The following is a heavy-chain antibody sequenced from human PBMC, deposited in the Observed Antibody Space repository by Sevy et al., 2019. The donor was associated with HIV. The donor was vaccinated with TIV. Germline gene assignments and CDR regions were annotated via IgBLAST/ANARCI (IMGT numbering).Heavy chain of an antibody. V-gene: IGHV3-53*01. CDR3: AGDSSSDSLSSFDF. J-gene: IGHJ4*02. CDR1: GFTVSSSY. D-gene: IGHD6-19*01. CDR2: IYAGGTT. Sequence: GGSLRLSCAASGFTVSSSYMIWVRQAPGKGLEWVSVIYAGGTTCYADSVKGRFTISGDNSNNTLYLQMNSLRADDTAVYFCAGDSSSDSLSSFDFWGQGTLVTVSS.